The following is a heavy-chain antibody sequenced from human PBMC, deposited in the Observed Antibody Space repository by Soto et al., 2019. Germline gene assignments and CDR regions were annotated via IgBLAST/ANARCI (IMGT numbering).Heavy chain of an antibody. D-gene: IGHD2-15*01. V-gene: IGHV1-18*01. CDR3: ARGGYCSGGSCKGPYYYGMDV. CDR2: ISAYNGNT. Sequence: QVQLVQSGAEVKKPGASVKVSCKASGYTFTSYGISWVRQAPGQGLEWMGWISAYNGNTNYAQKLQGRVTMTTDTATSTAYMELRSLRSDDTAVYYCARGGYCSGGSCKGPYYYGMDVWGQGTTVTVSS. J-gene: IGHJ6*02. CDR1: GYTFTSYG.